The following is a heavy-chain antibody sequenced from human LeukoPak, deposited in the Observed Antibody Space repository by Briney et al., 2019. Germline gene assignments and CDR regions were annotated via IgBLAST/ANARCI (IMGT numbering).Heavy chain of an antibody. Sequence: SETLSLTCTVSGGSINNYFWNWIRQPPGKGLEWIGYMYYTGSSSYSPSLKSRVTISVDTSKNQFSLKPSSVTTADTAIYYCARGSIPTQNWFDPWGQGTPVTVSS. CDR2: MYYTGSS. D-gene: IGHD2-2*01. V-gene: IGHV4-59*01. CDR1: GGSINNYF. J-gene: IGHJ5*02. CDR3: ARGSIPTQNWFDP.